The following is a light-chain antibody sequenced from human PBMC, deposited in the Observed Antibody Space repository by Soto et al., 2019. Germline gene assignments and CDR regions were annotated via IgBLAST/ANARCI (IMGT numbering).Light chain of an antibody. CDR1: SSDVGSYNL. CDR3: CSYAGSSTFYV. CDR2: EGS. Sequence: QSALTQPASVSGSPGQSITISCTGTSSDVGSYNLVSWYQQHPGKAPKLMIYEGSKRPSGVSNRFSGSKPGNTASLTISGLQAEDEADYYCCSYAGSSTFYVFGTGTKVTVL. V-gene: IGLV2-23*01. J-gene: IGLJ1*01.